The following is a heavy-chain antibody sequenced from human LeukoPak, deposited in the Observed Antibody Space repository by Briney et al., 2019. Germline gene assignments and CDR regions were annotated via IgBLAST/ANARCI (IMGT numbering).Heavy chain of an antibody. CDR2: ISGSGANR. CDR1: GFTFRNYA. J-gene: IGHJ4*02. V-gene: IGHV3-23*01. CDR3: ARQVGPDY. Sequence: PGGSLRLSCAASGFTFRNYAMAWFRQAPGKGLEWVSAISGSGANRYFADSVKGRFTISRDNSRIALYLQMNSLRAEDTAVYFCARQVGPDYWGQGTLVTVSS.